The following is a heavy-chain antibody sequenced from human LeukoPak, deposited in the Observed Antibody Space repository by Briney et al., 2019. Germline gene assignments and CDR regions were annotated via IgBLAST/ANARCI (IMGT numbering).Heavy chain of an antibody. Sequence: QPGGSLRLSCGASGFTFSNYAMTWVRQAPGKGLEWVSSITGSGVSTYYLDSVKGRFTISRDNSNNTLYLQMNSLRAGDTALYYCVKGGGPYVLRPNPGDYWGQGMMVTVSS. J-gene: IGHJ4*02. CDR2: ITGSGVST. D-gene: IGHD3-16*01. CDR3: VKGGGPYVLRPNPGDY. V-gene: IGHV3-23*01. CDR1: GFTFSNYA.